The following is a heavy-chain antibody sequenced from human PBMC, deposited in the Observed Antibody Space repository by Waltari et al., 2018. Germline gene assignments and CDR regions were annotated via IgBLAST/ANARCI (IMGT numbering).Heavy chain of an antibody. J-gene: IGHJ3*02. CDR2: ISWNRGSI. CDR3: AKEGSIAAADAFDI. Sequence: EVQLVESGGGLVQPGRSLRLSCAASGFTFDDYAMHWVRQAPGKGLEWVSGISWNRGSIGYADSVKGRFTISRDNAKNSLYLQMNSLRAEDMALYYCAKEGSIAAADAFDIWGQGTMVTVSS. CDR1: GFTFDDYA. D-gene: IGHD6-13*01. V-gene: IGHV3-9*03.